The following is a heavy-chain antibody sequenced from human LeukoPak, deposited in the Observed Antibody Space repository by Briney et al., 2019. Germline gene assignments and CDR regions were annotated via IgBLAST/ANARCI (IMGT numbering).Heavy chain of an antibody. J-gene: IGHJ4*02. V-gene: IGHV1-69*05. CDR3: AIGDYEYYFDY. CDR1: GGTFSSYA. D-gene: IGHD4-17*01. Sequence: SVKVSRKASGGTFSSYAISWVRPAPGQGLEGMGGIIPILGTANLVQKLQGGVPIPTDESTSTAYMELSSLRPEDTAVYYCAIGDYEYYFDYWVQGTLVTVSS. CDR2: IIPILGTA.